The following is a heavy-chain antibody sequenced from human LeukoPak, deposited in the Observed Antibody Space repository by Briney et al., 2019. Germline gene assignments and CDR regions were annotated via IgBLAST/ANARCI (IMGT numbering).Heavy chain of an antibody. D-gene: IGHD3-22*01. J-gene: IGHJ4*02. CDR1: GFTVSSNS. CDR3: AKETLYYYDSSGYFDY. V-gene: IGHV3-23*01. CDR2: ISGSGGST. Sequence: GGSLRLSCTVSGFTVSSNSMSWVRQAPGKGLEWVSAISGSGGSTYYADSVKGRFTISRDNSKNTLYLQMNSLRAEDTAVYYCAKETLYYYDSSGYFDYWGQGTLVTVSS.